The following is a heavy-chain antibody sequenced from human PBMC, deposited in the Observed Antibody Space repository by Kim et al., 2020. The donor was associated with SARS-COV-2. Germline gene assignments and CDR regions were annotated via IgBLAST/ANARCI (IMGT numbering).Heavy chain of an antibody. CDR3: ARENWSFDV. CDR2: GRWT. Sequence: GRWTDYVRAVKGRFTISRDHAKKSLFLQMNSLRAEDTAIYYCARENWSFDVWGRGTLVTVSS. J-gene: IGHJ2*01. V-gene: IGHV3-7*03.